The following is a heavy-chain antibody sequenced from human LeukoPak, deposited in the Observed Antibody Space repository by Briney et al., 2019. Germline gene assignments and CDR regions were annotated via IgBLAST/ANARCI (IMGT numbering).Heavy chain of an antibody. CDR2: INHSGST. V-gene: IGHV4-34*01. CDR1: GGSFSGYY. D-gene: IGHD5-18*01. CDR3: ARALRTAMVNY. Sequence: SETLSLTCAVYGGSFSGYYWSWIRQPPGKGLEWIGEINHSGSTNYNPSLKSRVTISVDTSKNQFSLKLSSVTAADTAVYYCARALRTAMVNYWGQGTLVTVSS. J-gene: IGHJ4*02.